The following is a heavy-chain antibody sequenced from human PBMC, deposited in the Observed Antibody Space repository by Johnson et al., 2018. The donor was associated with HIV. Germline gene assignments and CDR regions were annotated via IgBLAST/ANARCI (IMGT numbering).Heavy chain of an antibody. J-gene: IGHJ3*02. Sequence: QVQLVESGGGVVQPGRSLRLSCAASGFTFSSYGMHWVRQAPGKGLEWVAVIGYDGSNKYYADSVKGRFTISRDNSKNTLYLQMNSLRAEDTAVYYCVKGVVGAEDVFDIWGQGTMVTVS. CDR1: GFTFSSYG. V-gene: IGHV3-33*06. CDR2: IGYDGSNK. D-gene: IGHD1-26*01. CDR3: VKGVVGAEDVFDI.